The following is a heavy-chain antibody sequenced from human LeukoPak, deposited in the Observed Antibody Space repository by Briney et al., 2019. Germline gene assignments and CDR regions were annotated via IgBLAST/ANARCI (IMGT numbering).Heavy chain of an antibody. CDR2: IYYSGST. J-gene: IGHJ4*02. Sequence: SGTLSLTCTVSGGSISSGDYYWSWIRQPPGRGLEWIGYIYYSGSTYYNPSLKSRVTISVDTSKNQFSLKLSSVTAADTAVYYCAREPFTAAGGLDYWGQGTLVTVSS. D-gene: IGHD6-13*01. CDR3: AREPFTAAGGLDY. CDR1: GGSISSGDYY. V-gene: IGHV4-30-4*01.